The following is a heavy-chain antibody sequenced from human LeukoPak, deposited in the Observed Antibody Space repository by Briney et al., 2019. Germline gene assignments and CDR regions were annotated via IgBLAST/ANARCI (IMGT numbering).Heavy chain of an antibody. V-gene: IGHV1-69*13. Sequence: SVKVSCKASGGTFSSYAISWVRQAPGQGLEWMGGIIPIFGTANYAQKFQGRVTITADESTSTAYMELSSLRSEDTAVYYCARYCSSTSCLPEFDYWGQGTLVTVSS. CDR2: IIPIFGTA. D-gene: IGHD2-2*01. CDR1: GGTFSSYA. CDR3: ARYCSSTSCLPEFDY. J-gene: IGHJ4*02.